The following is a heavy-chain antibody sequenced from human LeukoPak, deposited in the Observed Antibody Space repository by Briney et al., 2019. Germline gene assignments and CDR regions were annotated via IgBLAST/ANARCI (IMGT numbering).Heavy chain of an antibody. V-gene: IGHV1-69-2*01. Sequence: ASVKVSCKVSGYTFTDYYMHWVQQAPGKGLEWMGLVDPEDGETIYAEKFQGRVTITADTSTDAAYMELSSLRSEDTAVYYCATQGYDSSGTGGPGAFDIWGQGTMGNVSS. D-gene: IGHD3-22*01. CDR2: VDPEDGET. CDR1: GYTFTDYY. CDR3: ATQGYDSSGTGGPGAFDI. J-gene: IGHJ3*02.